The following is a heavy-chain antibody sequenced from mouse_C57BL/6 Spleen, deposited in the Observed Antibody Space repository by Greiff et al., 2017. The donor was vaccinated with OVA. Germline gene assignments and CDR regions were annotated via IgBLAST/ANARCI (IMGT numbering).Heavy chain of an antibody. CDR1: GYTFTSYW. V-gene: IGHV1-55*01. Sequence: VQLQQSGAELVKPGASVKMSCKASGYTFTSYWITWVKQRPGQGLEWIGDIYPGSGSTNYNEKFKSKATLTVDTSSSTVYRQLSSLTSEDSAVYYCAREGFITTVVADYWGQGTTLTVSS. D-gene: IGHD1-1*01. CDR2: IYPGSGST. CDR3: AREGFITTVVADY. J-gene: IGHJ2*01.